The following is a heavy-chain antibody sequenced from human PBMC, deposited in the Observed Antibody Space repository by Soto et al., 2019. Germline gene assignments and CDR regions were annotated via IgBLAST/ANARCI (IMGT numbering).Heavy chain of an antibody. Sequence: PRESLKISCKGSGYSFTSYWISWVRQMPGKGLEWMGRIDPSDSYTNYSPSFQGHVTISADKSISTAYLQWSSLKASDTAMYYCAREFMIRRNYYYYGMDVWGQGTTVTVSS. CDR1: GYSFTSYW. J-gene: IGHJ6*02. V-gene: IGHV5-10-1*01. D-gene: IGHD3-16*01. CDR3: AREFMIRRNYYYYGMDV. CDR2: IDPSDSYT.